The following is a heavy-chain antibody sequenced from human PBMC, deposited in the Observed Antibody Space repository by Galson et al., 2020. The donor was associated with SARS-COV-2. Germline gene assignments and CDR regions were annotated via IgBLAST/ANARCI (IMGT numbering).Heavy chain of an antibody. CDR1: GSSLSARGVG. CDR3: AHRRSGWWIGFES. Sequence: PMLSTPTQTLPLPCNSPGSSLSARGVGFGWIRQPPRRALEWLALIYWNYDKRYSPSLQSRLTITKDTSKNQVVLTMTNVEPVDTGTYYCAHRRSGWWIGFESWGQGSLVTDSS. J-gene: IGHJ4*02. CDR2: IYWNYDK. D-gene: IGHD6-19*01. V-gene: IGHV2-5*01.